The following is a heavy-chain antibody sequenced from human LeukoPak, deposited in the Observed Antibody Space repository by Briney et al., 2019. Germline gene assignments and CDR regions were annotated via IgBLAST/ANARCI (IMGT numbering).Heavy chain of an antibody. Sequence: GRSLRLSCAASGFTFSSYGMHWVRQAPGKGLEWVAVISYAGSNKYYADSVKGRFTISRDNSKNTLYLQMNSLRAEDTAVYYCARDQGSYSSGWYTLHWGQGTLVTVSS. V-gene: IGHV3-30*03. D-gene: IGHD6-19*01. CDR3: ARDQGSYSSGWYTLH. J-gene: IGHJ4*02. CDR1: GFTFSSYG. CDR2: ISYAGSNK.